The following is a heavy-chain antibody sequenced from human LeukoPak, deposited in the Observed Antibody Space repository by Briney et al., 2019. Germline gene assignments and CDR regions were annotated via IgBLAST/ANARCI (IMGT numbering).Heavy chain of an antibody. CDR3: PGPGDVLTARDAFDV. V-gene: IGHV1-24*01. CDR1: GNTLSELA. J-gene: IGHJ3*01. D-gene: IGHD2-21*02. CDR2: VDPDDGQR. Sequence: ASVKVSCKVSGNTLSELAVHWVRQAPGKGLEWMEGVDPDDGQRIYAQKFQGRVTMTEDTSTDTDYLELSRLRSEDSAVYSTPGPGDVLTARDAFDVWGLGTLVVVSS.